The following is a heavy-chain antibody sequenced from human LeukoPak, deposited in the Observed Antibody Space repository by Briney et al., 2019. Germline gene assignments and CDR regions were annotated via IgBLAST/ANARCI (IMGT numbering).Heavy chain of an antibody. CDR1: DCRFDSYW. J-gene: IGHJ3*02. CDR3: AATYYHDSSGYLEGAFDI. CDR2: IYPGDSDT. V-gene: IGHV5-51*01. Sequence: GESLKISCKCSDCRFDSYWIVWVRQMPGKGLEWMGIIYPGDSDTRYSPSSQGQVTISADKSISTAYLQWSSLKASDTAMYYCAATYYHDSSGYLEGAFDIWGQGTMVTVSS. D-gene: IGHD3-22*01.